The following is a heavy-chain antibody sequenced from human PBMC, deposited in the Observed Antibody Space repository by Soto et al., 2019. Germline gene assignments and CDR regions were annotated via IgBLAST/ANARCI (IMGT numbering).Heavy chain of an antibody. CDR2: VSRSSNTI. Sequence: EVQLVESGGGLVQPGGSLRLSCTASEFTFSDYDMTWVRQAPGKGLEWLSYVSRSSNTIYYADSVKGRFTISRDNAKNSWYLQMNGLRVEDTAVYYCTRSVPSSGYDSWGQGAQVTVSS. CDR1: EFTFSDYD. J-gene: IGHJ4*02. CDR3: TRSVPSSGYDS. V-gene: IGHV3-48*01. D-gene: IGHD5-12*01.